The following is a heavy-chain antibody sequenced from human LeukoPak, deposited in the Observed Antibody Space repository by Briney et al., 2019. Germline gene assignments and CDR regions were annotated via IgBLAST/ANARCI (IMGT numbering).Heavy chain of an antibody. CDR2: ISSSSSAI. Sequence: GGSLRLSCAASGFTFSSYSMNWVRQAPGKGLEWISYISSSSSAIYYADSVKGRFTISRDNAKNSLYLQMSSLRDEDTAVYYCAQKGGTDHWGQGTLVTVSS. J-gene: IGHJ4*02. CDR3: AQKGGTDH. CDR1: GFTFSSYS. D-gene: IGHD2-15*01. V-gene: IGHV3-48*02.